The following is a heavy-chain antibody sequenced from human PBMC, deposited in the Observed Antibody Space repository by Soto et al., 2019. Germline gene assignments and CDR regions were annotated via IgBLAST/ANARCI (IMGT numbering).Heavy chain of an antibody. Sequence: PSETLSLTCTVSGGSISSGGYYWSWIRQHPGKGLEWIGYIYYSGSTYYNPSLKSRVTISVDTSKNQFSLKLSSVTAADTAVYYCARVVPAVAAWFDPWGQVTLVTVSS. J-gene: IGHJ5*02. CDR3: ARVVPAVAAWFDP. CDR2: IYYSGST. CDR1: GGSISSGGYY. V-gene: IGHV4-31*03. D-gene: IGHD6-19*01.